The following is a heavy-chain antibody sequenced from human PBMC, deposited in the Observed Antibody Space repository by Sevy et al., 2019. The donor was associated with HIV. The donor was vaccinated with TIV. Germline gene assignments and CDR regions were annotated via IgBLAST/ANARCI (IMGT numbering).Heavy chain of an antibody. V-gene: IGHV1-2*06. Sequence: ASVKVSCKASGYTFTGYYMHWVRQAPGQGLEWMGRINPNSGGTNYAQKFQGRVTMTRDTSISTAYMELSRLRSDDTAVYYCARGGYSSGWPGKNWFDPWGQGTLVTVSS. CDR2: INPNSGGT. CDR1: GYTFTGYY. D-gene: IGHD6-19*01. J-gene: IGHJ5*02. CDR3: ARGGYSSGWPGKNWFDP.